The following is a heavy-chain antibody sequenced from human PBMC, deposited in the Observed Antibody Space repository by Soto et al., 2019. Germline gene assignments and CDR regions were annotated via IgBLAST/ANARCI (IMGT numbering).Heavy chain of an antibody. CDR1: GFTFSSYA. D-gene: IGHD6-19*01. CDR3: ARVGVAGTYYYYGMDV. CDR2: ISYDGSNK. J-gene: IGHJ6*02. V-gene: IGHV3-30-3*01. Sequence: GGSLRLSCAASGFTFSSYAMHWVRQAPGKGLEWVAVISYDGSNKYYADSVKGRFTISRDNSKNTLYLQMNSLRAEDTAVYYCARVGVAGTYYYYGMDVWGQGTTVTVSS.